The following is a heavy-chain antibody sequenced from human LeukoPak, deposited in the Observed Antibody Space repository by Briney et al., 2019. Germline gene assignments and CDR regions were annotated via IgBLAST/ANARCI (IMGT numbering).Heavy chain of an antibody. CDR1: GYTFTRYY. CDR2: INPKNAGT. J-gene: IGHJ4*02. Sequence: ASVKVSCKASGYTFTRYYMHWVRQAPGQGVEWMGWINPKNAGTKFEQRFQGRVTMTRDTAISTVYMELSRLRSDDTALYYCARTLYIAAVPGGFDYWGQGTLVTVSS. CDR3: ARTLYIAAVPGGFDY. D-gene: IGHD6-13*01. V-gene: IGHV1-2*02.